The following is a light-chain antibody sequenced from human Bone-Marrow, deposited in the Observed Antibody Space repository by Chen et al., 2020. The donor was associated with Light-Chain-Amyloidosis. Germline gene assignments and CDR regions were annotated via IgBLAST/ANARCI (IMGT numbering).Light chain of an antibody. J-gene: IGLJ3*02. CDR1: TIGSTS. V-gene: IGLV3-21*02. Sequence: SYVLTQPSSVSVAPGQTATIAWGGNTIGSTSVHWYQQTPGQAHLLVVYDDSDRPSGIPQRLSGANVGNTATLTISRVEAGDEADYYCQVWDRSSDRPVFGGGTKLTVL. CDR3: QVWDRSSDRPV. CDR2: DDS.